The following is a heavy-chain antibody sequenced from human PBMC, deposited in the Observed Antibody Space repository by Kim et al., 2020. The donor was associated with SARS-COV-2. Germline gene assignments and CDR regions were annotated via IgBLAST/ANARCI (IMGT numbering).Heavy chain of an antibody. Sequence: ASVKVSCKASGYTLTDYYMHWVRQAPGQGLEWMGWINPTSGDTTYGQKFQGRVTMARDTSISTAYMELSRLKSDDTAVYYCARWSGSEVVEAGIYYGMDVWSQASTVTVSS. CDR2: INPTSGDT. V-gene: IGHV1-2*02. CDR1: GYTLTDYY. CDR3: ARWSGSEVVEAGIYYGMDV. D-gene: IGHD2-15*01. J-gene: IGHJ6*02.